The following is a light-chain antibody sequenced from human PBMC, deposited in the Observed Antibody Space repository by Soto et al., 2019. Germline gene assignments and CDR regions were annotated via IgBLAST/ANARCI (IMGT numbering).Light chain of an antibody. V-gene: IGKV3-11*01. Sequence: EVLLPQSPATLSLSPGERASLSCRASQSVGSYLAWYLQTPGQAPKVLIYDASKSAAGIPDRFSGRGFGTDFTLTVSSLETGGFGIYYDQQRGSWPSSFGQGTKVDI. J-gene: IGKJ2*03. CDR1: QSVGSY. CDR2: DAS. CDR3: QQRGSWPSS.